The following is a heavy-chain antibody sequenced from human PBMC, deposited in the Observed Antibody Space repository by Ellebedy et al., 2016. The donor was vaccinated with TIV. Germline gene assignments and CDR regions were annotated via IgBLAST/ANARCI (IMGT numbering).Heavy chain of an antibody. CDR2: ISYDGSNK. CDR3: ARTPYDSSGFHSRSFDY. Sequence: GESLKISXAASGFTFSSYGMHWVRQAPGKGLEWVAVISYDGSNKYYADSVKGRFTISRDNSKNTLYLQMNSLRAEDTALYFCARTPYDSSGFHSRSFDYWGQGTLITVSS. D-gene: IGHD3-22*01. CDR1: GFTFSSYG. J-gene: IGHJ4*02. V-gene: IGHV3-30*03.